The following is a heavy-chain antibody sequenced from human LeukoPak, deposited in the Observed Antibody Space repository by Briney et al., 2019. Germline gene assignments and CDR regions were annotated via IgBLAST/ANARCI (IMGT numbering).Heavy chain of an antibody. V-gene: IGHV4-30-4*08. J-gene: IGHJ3*02. CDR2: IFHTGSA. CDR1: GASIANADHY. CDR3: AREQFVVVLPTGTKFGDGLDI. D-gene: IGHD2-15*01. Sequence: SETLSLTCTLSGASIANADHYWSWIRQPPGKGLEWMGYIFHTGSAYYNSALESRLTMSIDTSRNQFSLKLSSVTAADTAVYYCAREQFVVVLPTGTKFGDGLDIWGQGTMVTVSS.